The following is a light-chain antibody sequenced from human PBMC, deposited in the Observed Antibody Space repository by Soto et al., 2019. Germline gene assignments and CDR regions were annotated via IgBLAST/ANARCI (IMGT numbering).Light chain of an antibody. CDR1: SSDVGGYNY. J-gene: IGLJ7*01. CDR3: SSYTSCSTRV. CDR2: EVS. V-gene: IGLV2-14*01. Sequence: QSALTQPASVSGSPGQSITISCTGTSSDVGGYNYVSWYQQHPGKAPKLMIYEVSNRPSGVSNRFSGSKSGNTASLTISGLQAEDEADYYCSSYTSCSTRVFGGGTLLTVL.